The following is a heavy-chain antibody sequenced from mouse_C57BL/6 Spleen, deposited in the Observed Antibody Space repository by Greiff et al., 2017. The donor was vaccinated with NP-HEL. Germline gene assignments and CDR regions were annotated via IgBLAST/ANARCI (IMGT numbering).Heavy chain of an antibody. J-gene: IGHJ3*01. CDR1: GYSFTNYN. D-gene: IGHD1-1*01. Sequence: VQLQPPGPELVKPGASVKISCKASGYSFTNYNMHWVKQSHGQSLEWIGVIHPTYCTTSYTQKFKGKATLTVDQSSITAYMQLSSLTSEDSAVYYCARDYCSSYDAAMDYWGQGTLVTVSA. V-gene: IGHV1-39*01. CDR2: IHPTYCTT. CDR3: ARDYCSSYDAAMDY.